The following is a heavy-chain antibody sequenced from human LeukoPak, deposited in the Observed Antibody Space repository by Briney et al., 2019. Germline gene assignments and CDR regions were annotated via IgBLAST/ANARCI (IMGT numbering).Heavy chain of an antibody. CDR1: GFTFTSYS. Sequence: GGSLRLSCAASGFTFTSYSMNWVSQAPGKGLEWVSTISGGGGSTYYADSVKGRFTISRDNSQNTLYLQMNSLRADETAIYYCARAPGGFHGDYSPIAYWGQGTLVTVSS. D-gene: IGHD4-17*01. V-gene: IGHV3-23*01. CDR2: ISGGGGST. CDR3: ARAPGGFHGDYSPIAY. J-gene: IGHJ4*02.